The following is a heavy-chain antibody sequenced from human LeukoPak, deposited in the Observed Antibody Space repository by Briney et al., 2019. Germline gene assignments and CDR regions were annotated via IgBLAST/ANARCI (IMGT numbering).Heavy chain of an antibody. D-gene: IGHD3-22*01. CDR2: ISYDGSNK. CDR1: GFTFSIYA. J-gene: IGHJ4*02. V-gene: IGHV3-30*18. Sequence: GGSLRLSCAASGFTFSIYAMHWVRQAPGKGLEWVAIISYDGSNKYHADSVKGRFTISRDNSKNTLYLQMNSLRAEDTAVYYCAKARYYYDSSGSPYYFDYWGQGTLVTVSS. CDR3: AKARYYYDSSGSPYYFDY.